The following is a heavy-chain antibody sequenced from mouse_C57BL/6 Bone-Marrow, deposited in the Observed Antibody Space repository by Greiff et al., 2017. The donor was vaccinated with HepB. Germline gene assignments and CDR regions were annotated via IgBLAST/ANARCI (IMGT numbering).Heavy chain of an antibody. V-gene: IGHV1-64*01. CDR2: IHPNSGST. Sequence: QVQLQQPGAELVKPGASVKLSCKASGYTFTSYWIGMIHPNSGSTNYNEKFKSKATLTVDKSSSTAYMQLSSLTSEDSAVYYCAKGGGYFFDYWGQGTTLTVSS. J-gene: IGHJ2*01. CDR1: GYTFTSYW. CDR3: AKGGGYFFDY. D-gene: IGHD2-3*01.